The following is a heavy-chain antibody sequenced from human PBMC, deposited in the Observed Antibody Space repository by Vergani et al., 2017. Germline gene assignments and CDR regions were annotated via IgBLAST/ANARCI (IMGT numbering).Heavy chain of an antibody. D-gene: IGHD3-9*01. J-gene: IGHJ4*02. CDR2: IYHSEGA. Sequence: QLHLQESGPGLVKPSETLSLTCTVSGGPIPSSSYYWGWIRQPPGKGLEWIGNIYHSEGAYYNPSLKGRVTISVDTSKNQFSLEVPSVTAADTAIYFCARTGSFILRYFHWALWGQGTLVTVSS. CDR1: GGPIPSSSYY. CDR3: ARTGSFILRYFHWAL. V-gene: IGHV4-39*01.